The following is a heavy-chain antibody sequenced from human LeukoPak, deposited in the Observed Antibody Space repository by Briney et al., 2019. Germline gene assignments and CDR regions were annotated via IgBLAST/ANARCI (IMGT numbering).Heavy chain of an antibody. J-gene: IGHJ5*02. CDR3: ASTFSDFWSGPVWFDP. CDR2: IYSGGST. D-gene: IGHD3-3*01. V-gene: IGHV3-66*02. CDR1: GLTVSSNY. Sequence: GGSLRLSCAASGLTVSSNYMSWVRQAPGKGLEWVSVIYSGGSTYYADSVKGRFTISRDNSKNTLYLQMNSLRAEDTAVYYCASTFSDFWSGPVWFDPWGQGTLVTVSS.